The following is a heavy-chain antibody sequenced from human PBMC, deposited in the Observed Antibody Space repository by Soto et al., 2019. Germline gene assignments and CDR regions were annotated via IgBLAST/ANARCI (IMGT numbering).Heavy chain of an antibody. CDR2: IIPIFGTA. D-gene: IGHD2-2*02. J-gene: IGHJ6*02. Sequence: SVKVSCKASGGTFSSYAISWVRQAPGQGLEWMGGIIPIFGTANYAQKFQGRATITADESTSTAYMELSSLRSEDTAVYYCARALVVVPAAIGGGNGMDVWGQGTTVTVSS. V-gene: IGHV1-69*13. CDR3: ARALVVVPAAIGGGNGMDV. CDR1: GGTFSSYA.